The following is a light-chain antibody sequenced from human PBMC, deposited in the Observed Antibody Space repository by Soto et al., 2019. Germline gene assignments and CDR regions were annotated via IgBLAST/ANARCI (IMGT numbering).Light chain of an antibody. Sequence: EIVMTQSPATLSVSPGERATLSCRASQSVSSNLAWYPQKPGLAPRLLVYGASTRATGIPARFSGSGSGTEFTLTISSLQSEDFAVYYCQQYNNWPFPSWTFGQGTKVEIK. CDR1: QSVSSN. CDR3: QQYNNWPFPSWT. V-gene: IGKV3-15*01. J-gene: IGKJ1*01. CDR2: GAS.